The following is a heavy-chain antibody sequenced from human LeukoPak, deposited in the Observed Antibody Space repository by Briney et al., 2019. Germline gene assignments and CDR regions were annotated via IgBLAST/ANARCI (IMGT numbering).Heavy chain of an antibody. V-gene: IGHV3-7*01. D-gene: IGHD3-3*01. CDR1: GFTFNSYW. J-gene: IGHJ3*02. CDR2: IKQDGSEK. Sequence: EGSLRLSCVASGFTFNSYWMNWVRQAPGKGLEWVANIKQDGSEKYYVDSVKGRFTISRDNAKNSLYLQMNSLRAEDTAVYYCAKPITISGATDAFDIWGQGTMVTVSS. CDR3: AKPITISGATDAFDI.